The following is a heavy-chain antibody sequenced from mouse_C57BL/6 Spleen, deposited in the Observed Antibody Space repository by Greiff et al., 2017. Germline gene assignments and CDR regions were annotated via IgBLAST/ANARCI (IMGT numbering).Heavy chain of an antibody. D-gene: IGHD1-1*01. CDR2: IYPRSGNT. V-gene: IGHV1-81*01. CDR1: GYTFTSYG. Sequence: VKLVESGAELARPGASVKLSCKASGYTFTSYGISWVKQRTGQGLEWIGEIYPRSGNTYYNEKFKGKATLTADKSSSTAYMELRSLTSEDSAVYFCANYYGSSYEGAYWGQGTLGTVSA. CDR3: ANYYGSSYEGAY. J-gene: IGHJ3*01.